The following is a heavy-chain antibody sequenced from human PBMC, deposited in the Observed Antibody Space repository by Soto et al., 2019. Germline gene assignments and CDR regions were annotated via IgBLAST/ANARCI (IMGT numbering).Heavy chain of an antibody. CDR2: IYTSGST. V-gene: IGHV4-4*07. CDR3: ARGDGYYDSSGYSLFGYGMDV. J-gene: IGHJ6*02. CDR1: GGSISSYY. D-gene: IGHD3-22*01. Sequence: SETLSLTCTVSGGSISSYYWSWIRQPAGKGLEWIGRIYTSGSTNYNPSLKSRVTMSVDTSKNQFSLKLSSVTAADTAVYYCARGDGYYDSSGYSLFGYGMDVCGQGTTVTVS.